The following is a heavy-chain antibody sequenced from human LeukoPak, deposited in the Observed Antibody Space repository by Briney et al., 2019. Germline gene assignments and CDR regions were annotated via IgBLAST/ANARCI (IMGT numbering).Heavy chain of an antibody. CDR1: GGSISSYY. V-gene: IGHV4-4*07. J-gene: IGHJ5*02. Sequence: SETLSLTCTVSGGSISSYYWSWIRQPAGKGLEWIGRIYTSGSTSYNPSLKSRVTMSVGTSKNQFSLKLSSVTAADTAVYYCARGLSSGWYFNWFDPWGQGTLVTVSS. CDR2: IYTSGST. D-gene: IGHD6-19*01. CDR3: ARGLSSGWYFNWFDP.